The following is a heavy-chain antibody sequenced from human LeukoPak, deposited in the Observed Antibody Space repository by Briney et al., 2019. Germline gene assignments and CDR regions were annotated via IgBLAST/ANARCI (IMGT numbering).Heavy chain of an antibody. CDR1: GSTFSSYG. V-gene: IGHV3-30*18. J-gene: IGHJ6*02. Sequence: GGSLRLSCAASGSTFSSYGMHWVRQAPGKGLEWVAVISYDGSNKYYADSVKGRFTISRDNSKNTLYLQMNSLRAEDTAVYYCAKGEYSSGWYSFYGMDVWGQGTTVTVSS. CDR2: ISYDGSNK. CDR3: AKGEYSSGWYSFYGMDV. D-gene: IGHD6-19*01.